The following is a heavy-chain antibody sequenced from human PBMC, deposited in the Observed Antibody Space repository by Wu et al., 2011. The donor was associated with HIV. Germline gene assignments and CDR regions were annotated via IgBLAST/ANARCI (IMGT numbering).Heavy chain of an antibody. CDR2: INPTGGST. V-gene: IGHV1-46*01. CDR3: ARVIRDGYNSGSFYFDY. Sequence: QVQLEQSGAEVKKPGASVKVSCKASGYTFTSYYMHWVRQAPGQGLEWMGIINPTGGSTNYAQKFQGRVTMTSDTSTSTVYMELSSLTSADTAVYFCARVIRDGYNSGSFYFDYWGQGTLVTVSS. D-gene: IGHD5-24*01. J-gene: IGHJ4*02. CDR1: GYTFTSYY.